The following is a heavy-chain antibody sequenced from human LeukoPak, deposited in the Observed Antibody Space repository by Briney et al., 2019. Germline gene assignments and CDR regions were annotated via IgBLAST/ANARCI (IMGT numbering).Heavy chain of an antibody. CDR3: AKKSPSSSWCFDH. V-gene: IGHV3-30*02. CDR1: GFTFSSYG. J-gene: IGHJ4*02. D-gene: IGHD6-13*01. CDR2: IRYDGSNK. Sequence: PGGSLRLSCAASGFTFSSYGMHWVRQAPGKGLEWVAFIRYDGSNKYYADSVKGRFTISRDNSKNTLYLQMNSLRAEDTAVYYCAKKSPSSSWCFDHWGQGTLVTVSS.